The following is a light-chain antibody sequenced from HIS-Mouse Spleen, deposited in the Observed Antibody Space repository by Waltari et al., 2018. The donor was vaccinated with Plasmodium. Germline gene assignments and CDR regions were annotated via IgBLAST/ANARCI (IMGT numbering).Light chain of an antibody. Sequence: SYELTQPPSVSVSPGQTARIPCPGDALPKKYAFWYQQKSGQAPGLVIYEDSKRPSGIPERFSCSSSGTMATLTISGAQVEDEADYYCYSTDSSGNHRVFGGGTKLTVL. J-gene: IGLJ3*02. V-gene: IGLV3-10*01. CDR3: YSTDSSGNHRV. CDR1: ALPKKY. CDR2: EDS.